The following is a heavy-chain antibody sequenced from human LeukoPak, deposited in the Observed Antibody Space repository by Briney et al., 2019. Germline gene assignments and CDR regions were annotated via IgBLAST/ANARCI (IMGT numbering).Heavy chain of an antibody. J-gene: IGHJ4*02. V-gene: IGHV5-51*01. D-gene: IGHD6-6*01. CDR1: GYIFTNYW. CDR3: ARHGSIGAHTNYFDH. Sequence: GESLKISCKGSGYIFTNYWIGWVRQMPGKGLEGMGIIYPSDSDTRYSPSFQGQVTISVDKSTNTAYLQWSSLKASDTAMYYCARHGSIGAHTNYFDHWGQGTLVTVSS. CDR2: IYPSDSDT.